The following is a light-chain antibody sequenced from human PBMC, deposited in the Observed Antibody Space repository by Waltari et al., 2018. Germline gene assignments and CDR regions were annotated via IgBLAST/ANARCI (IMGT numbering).Light chain of an antibody. CDR1: QSVSSLS. J-gene: IGKJ4*01. Sequence: EIVLTQSPGTLSLSPGERATLSCRASQSVSSLSLSWYQQKAGNPPRLLIYGVSSRATGIPDRFSGSGSGTDFTLTISRLEPEDFAVYYCQQYDSIVLTFGGGTKVEI. CDR3: QQYDSIVLT. V-gene: IGKV3-20*01. CDR2: GVS.